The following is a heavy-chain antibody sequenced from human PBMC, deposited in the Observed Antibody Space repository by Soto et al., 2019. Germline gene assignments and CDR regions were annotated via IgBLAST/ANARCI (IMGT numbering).Heavy chain of an antibody. CDR2: INGDGSTT. Sequence: GGSLRLSCAASGFTFSSYWMHWVRQAPGKGLVWVSRINGDGSTTTYADSVKGRFTISRDNAKNTLSLQMNSLKAEDTAVYYCAGRYCSADSCVYYWGQGTLVTVSS. V-gene: IGHV3-74*01. J-gene: IGHJ4*02. CDR3: AGRYCSADSCVYY. CDR1: GFTFSSYW. D-gene: IGHD2-15*01.